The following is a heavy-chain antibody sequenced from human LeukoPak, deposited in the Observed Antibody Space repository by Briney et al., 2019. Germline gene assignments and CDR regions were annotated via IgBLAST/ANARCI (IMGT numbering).Heavy chain of an antibody. V-gene: IGHV4-31*03. CDR3: ARGFLEWLFPFDY. J-gene: IGHJ4*02. CDR2: IYYSGST. D-gene: IGHD3-3*01. CDR1: GGSISSGGYS. Sequence: SETLSLTCTVSGGSISSGGYSWSWIRQHPGKGLEWIGYIYYSGSTYYNPSLKSRVTISVDTSKNQLSLKLSSVTAADTAVYYCARGFLEWLFPFDYWGQGTLVTVSS.